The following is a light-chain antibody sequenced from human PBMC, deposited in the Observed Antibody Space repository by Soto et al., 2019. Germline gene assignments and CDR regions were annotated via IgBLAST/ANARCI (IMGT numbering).Light chain of an antibody. V-gene: IGLV2-14*01. CDR1: SSDVGGYDF. J-gene: IGLJ1*01. CDR3: ASYTATHTRV. Sequence: QSALAQPASVSGSPGQSITISCTGSSSDVGGYDFVSWYQHHPGKAPKLIIYDVNNRPSGLSDRFSGSKSGNTASLTISGLQTEDEADYYCASYTATHTRVFGTGTKVTAL. CDR2: DVN.